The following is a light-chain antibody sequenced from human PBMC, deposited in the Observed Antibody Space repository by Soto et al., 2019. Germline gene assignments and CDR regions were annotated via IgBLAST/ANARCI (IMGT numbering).Light chain of an antibody. Sequence: QSVLTQPPSASGTPGQRVTISCSGSSSNVGGNTVNSYQQLQATAPTLLLYSKNQRPSGVPARFSCSNSGTSASLPISGLQCDDEADYYCAAWYDSMNAGVFGGGTKLTVL. J-gene: IGLJ3*02. V-gene: IGLV1-44*01. CDR3: AAWYDSMNAGV. CDR1: SSNVGGNT. CDR2: SKN.